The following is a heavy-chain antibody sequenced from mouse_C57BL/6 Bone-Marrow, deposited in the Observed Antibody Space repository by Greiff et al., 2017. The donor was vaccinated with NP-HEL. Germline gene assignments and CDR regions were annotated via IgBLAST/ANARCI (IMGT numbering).Heavy chain of an antibody. CDR3: ARERVYGYDAMDY. D-gene: IGHD1-1*02. CDR2: INYDGSST. CDR1: GFTFSDYY. J-gene: IGHJ4*01. V-gene: IGHV5-16*01. Sequence: EVMLVESEGGLVQPGSSMKLSCTASGFTFSDYYMAWVRQVPEKGLEWVANINYDGSSTYYLDSLKSRFIISRDNAKNILYLQMSSLKSEDTATYYCARERVYGYDAMDYWGQGTSVTVSS.